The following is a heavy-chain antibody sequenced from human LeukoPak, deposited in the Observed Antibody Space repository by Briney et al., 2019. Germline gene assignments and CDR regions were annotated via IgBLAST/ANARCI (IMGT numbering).Heavy chain of an antibody. J-gene: IGHJ4*02. V-gene: IGHV4-34*01. D-gene: IGHD2-15*01. CDR1: GWSFSGYY. Sequence: SETLSLTCAVYGWSFSGYYWSWIRQPPGKGLEWIGEINHSGSTNYNPSPKSRVTISLDTSNNHFSLKLISVTSADTTVDYCAREGSGRPYYFDYWGKGTLVTVSS. CDR3: AREGSGRPYYFDY. CDR2: INHSGST.